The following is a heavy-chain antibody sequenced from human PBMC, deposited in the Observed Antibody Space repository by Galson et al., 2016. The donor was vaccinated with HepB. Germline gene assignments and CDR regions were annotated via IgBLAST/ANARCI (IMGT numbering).Heavy chain of an antibody. V-gene: IGHV3-48*01. D-gene: IGHD6-13*01. Sequence: SLRLSCAASGFTFSSYSMNWVRKAPGKGLEWVSYISSSSSTIYYVDSVKGRFTISRDNAKNSLYLQINSLRAEDTAVYYCASSGYSSSWYDYWGQATLVTVSS. J-gene: IGHJ4*02. CDR3: ASSGYSSSWYDY. CDR2: ISSSSSTI. CDR1: GFTFSSYS.